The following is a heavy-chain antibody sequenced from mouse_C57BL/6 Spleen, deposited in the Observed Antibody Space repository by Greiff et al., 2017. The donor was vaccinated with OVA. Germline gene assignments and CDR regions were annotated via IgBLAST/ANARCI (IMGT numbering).Heavy chain of an antibody. V-gene: IGHV5-9-1*02. J-gene: IGHJ1*03. CDR1: GFTFSSYA. Sequence: VQLKESGEGLVKPGGSLKLSCAASGFTFSSYAMSWVRQTPEKRLEWVAYISSGGDFTYYAATVKGRFNISRDNARNTLYLQMSSLKSEDTAMYYCTRGVDWYFGVWGTGTTVTVAS. CDR3: TRGVDWYFGV. CDR2: ISSGGDFT.